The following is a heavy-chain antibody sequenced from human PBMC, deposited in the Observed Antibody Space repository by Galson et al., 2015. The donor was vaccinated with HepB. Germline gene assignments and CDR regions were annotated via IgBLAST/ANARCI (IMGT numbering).Heavy chain of an antibody. CDR3: TTGYTSTRSPYYHYYYMGV. Sequence: SLRLSCAASGFTFSGSTMHWVRQASGKGLEWVGRIRSKADNHATAYAEPVKGRFTISRDESRKTAYLQMNSLKTEDTAIYYCTTGYTSTRSPYYHYYYMGVWGKGTTVTVSS. CDR2: IRSKADNHAT. CDR1: GFTFSGST. D-gene: IGHD6-13*01. J-gene: IGHJ6*03. V-gene: IGHV3-73*01.